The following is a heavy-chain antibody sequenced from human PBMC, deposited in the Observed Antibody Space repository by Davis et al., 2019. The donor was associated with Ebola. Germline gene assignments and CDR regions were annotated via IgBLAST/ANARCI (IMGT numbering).Heavy chain of an antibody. D-gene: IGHD1-1*01. V-gene: IGHV1-18*01. CDR1: GYTFTSYD. J-gene: IGHJ4*02. CDR3: ARDVRGITGPSEY. Sequence: ASVKVSCKASGYTFTSYDINWVRQATGQGLEWMGWISAYNGNTNYAQKLQGRVTMTTDTSTSTAYMELRSLRSDDTARYYCARDVRGITGPSEYWGQGTLVTVSS. CDR2: ISAYNGNT.